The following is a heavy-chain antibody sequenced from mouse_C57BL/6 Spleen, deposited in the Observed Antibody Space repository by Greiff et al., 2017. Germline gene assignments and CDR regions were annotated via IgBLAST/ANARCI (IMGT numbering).Heavy chain of an antibody. CDR2: IDPSDSET. J-gene: IGHJ3*01. D-gene: IGHD2-13*01. V-gene: IGHV1-52*01. Sequence: QVQLQQPGAELVRPGSSVKLSCKASGYTFTSYWMHWVKQRPIQGLEWIGNIDPSDSETHYNQKFKDKATLTVDKSYSTAYMQLSSLTSEDSAVYYCAREYSDYEEAWFAYWGQGTLVTVSA. CDR1: GYTFTSYW. CDR3: AREYSDYEEAWFAY.